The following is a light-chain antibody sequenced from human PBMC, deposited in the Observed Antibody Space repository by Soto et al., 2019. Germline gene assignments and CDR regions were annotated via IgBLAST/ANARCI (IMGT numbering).Light chain of an antibody. CDR1: SSDVGGFNY. V-gene: IGLV2-8*01. Sequence: QSVLTQPPSASGSPGQSVTISCSGTSSDVGGFNYVSWYQQHPGRAPKVLIYEVNKRPSGVPDRFSGSKSGNTASLTISGLQAEDEGDYYCCSFAGIYPYVFGTGTKLTVL. J-gene: IGLJ1*01. CDR2: EVN. CDR3: CSFAGIYPYV.